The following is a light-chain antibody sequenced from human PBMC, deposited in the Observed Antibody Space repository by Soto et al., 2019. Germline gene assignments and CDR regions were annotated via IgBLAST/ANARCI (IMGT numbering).Light chain of an antibody. V-gene: IGKV1-5*01. CDR3: QQYNTGPL. J-gene: IGKJ2*01. Sequence: DIQMTQSPSTLSASVGDRVTITCRASQSISSWLAWYRQKPGKAPKLLIYDASSLESGVPSRFSGSGSGTEFTLTISSLQPDDFATYYCQQYNTGPLFGQGTKLEIK. CDR1: QSISSW. CDR2: DAS.